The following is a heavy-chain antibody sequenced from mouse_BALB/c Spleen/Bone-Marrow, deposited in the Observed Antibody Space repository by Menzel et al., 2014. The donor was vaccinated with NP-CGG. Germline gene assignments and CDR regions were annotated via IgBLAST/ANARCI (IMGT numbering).Heavy chain of an antibody. CDR3: ARLGRDY. V-gene: IGHV1S29*02. Sequence: VQLQQSGPELVKPGASVKISCKASGYTFTDYNMHWVKQSHGKSLEWIGYIYPYNGGTGYNQKFKSKATLAVDNSSSTAYMELRSLTSEDSAVYYCARLGRDYWGQGTTLTVSS. D-gene: IGHD4-1*01. J-gene: IGHJ2*01. CDR2: IYPYNGGT. CDR1: GYTFTDYN.